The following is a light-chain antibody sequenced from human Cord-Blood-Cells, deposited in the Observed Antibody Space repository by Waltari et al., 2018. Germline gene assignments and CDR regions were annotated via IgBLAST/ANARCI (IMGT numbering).Light chain of an antibody. CDR1: QGIRND. J-gene: IGKJ1*01. V-gene: IGKV1-6*01. CDR3: LQDYNYPRT. CDR2: AAS. Sequence: AIQMTQSPSSPSAFVGDRVTITCRASQGIRNDLGWYQQKPGKAPKLLIYAASSLQSGVPSRFSGSGSGTDFTLTISSLQPEDFATYYCLQDYNYPRTFGQGTKVEIK.